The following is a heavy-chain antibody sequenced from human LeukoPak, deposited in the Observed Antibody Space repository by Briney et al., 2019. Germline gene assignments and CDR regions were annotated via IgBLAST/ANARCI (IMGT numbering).Heavy chain of an antibody. CDR2: IYYSGST. J-gene: IGHJ4*02. Sequence: TSETLSLTCTVSGGSISSGDCYWSWIRQPPGKGLEWIGSIYYSGSTYYNPSLKSRVTISVDTSKNQFSLKLSSVTAADTAVYYCARHILPDYWGQGTLVTVSS. V-gene: IGHV4-39*01. CDR1: GGSISSGDCY. CDR3: ARHILPDY.